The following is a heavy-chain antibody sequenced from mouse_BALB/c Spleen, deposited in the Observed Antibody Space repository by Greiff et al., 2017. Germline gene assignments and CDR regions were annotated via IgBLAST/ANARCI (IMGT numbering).Heavy chain of an antibody. J-gene: IGHJ4*01. V-gene: IGHV1-7*01. D-gene: IGHD2-4*01. Sequence: QVQLQQSGAELAKPGASVKMSCKASGYTFTSYWMHWVKQRPGQGLEWIGYINPSTGYTEYNQKFKDKATLTADKSSSTAYMQLSSLTSEDSAVYYCARGITTGYYYAMDYWGQGTSVTVSS. CDR2: INPSTGYT. CDR1: GYTFTSYW. CDR3: ARGITTGYYYAMDY.